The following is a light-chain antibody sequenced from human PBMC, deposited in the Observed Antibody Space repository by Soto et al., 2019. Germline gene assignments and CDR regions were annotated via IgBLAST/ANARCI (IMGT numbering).Light chain of an antibody. Sequence: DIQMTQSPSTLSASVGDRVTITCRASQSISSWLAWYQQKPGKAPKLLIYKASSLESGVPSMFSGSGSGTEFTLTISRLQPDYFATYYCQPYNSYWTFGQGTKVEIK. CDR1: QSISSW. V-gene: IGKV1-5*03. CDR3: QPYNSYWT. J-gene: IGKJ1*01. CDR2: KAS.